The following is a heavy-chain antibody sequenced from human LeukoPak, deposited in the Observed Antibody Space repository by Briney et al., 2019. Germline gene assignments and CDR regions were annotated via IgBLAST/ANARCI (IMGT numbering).Heavy chain of an antibody. Sequence: SETLSLTCAVYGGSFSGYYWSWIRQPPGKGLEWIGEINHSGSTNYNPSLKSRVTISLDTSKNQFSLKLSSVTAADTAVYYCARSTIFGVAIMDYWGQGTLVTVSS. J-gene: IGHJ4*02. CDR1: GGSFSGYY. V-gene: IGHV4-34*01. D-gene: IGHD3-3*01. CDR2: INHSGST. CDR3: ARSTIFGVAIMDY.